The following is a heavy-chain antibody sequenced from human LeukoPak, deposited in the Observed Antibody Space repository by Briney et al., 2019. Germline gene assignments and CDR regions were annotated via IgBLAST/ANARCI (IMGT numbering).Heavy chain of an antibody. CDR3: ARGRRDYSSGWYYDLYYFDY. V-gene: IGHV4-34*01. CDR2: INHSGST. Sequence: PSETLSLTCAVYGGSFSGYYWCWIRQPPGKGLEWIGEINHSGSTNYNPSLKSRVTISVDTSKNQFSLKLSSVTAADTAVYYCARGRRDYSSGWYYDLYYFDYWGQGTLVTVSS. J-gene: IGHJ4*02. D-gene: IGHD6-19*01. CDR1: GGSFSGYY.